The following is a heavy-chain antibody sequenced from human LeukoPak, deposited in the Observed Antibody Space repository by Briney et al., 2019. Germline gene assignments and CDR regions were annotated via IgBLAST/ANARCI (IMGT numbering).Heavy chain of an antibody. J-gene: IGHJ4*02. CDR3: ASSIVGATIPFDY. CDR1: GGSISSSSYY. V-gene: IGHV4-39*01. Sequence: SETLSLTCTVSGGSISSSSYYWGWIRQPPGKGLEWIGSIYYSGSTYYNPSLKSRVTISVDTSKNQFSLKLSSVTAADTAVYYCASSIVGATIPFDYWGQGTLVTVSS. CDR2: IYYSGST. D-gene: IGHD1-26*01.